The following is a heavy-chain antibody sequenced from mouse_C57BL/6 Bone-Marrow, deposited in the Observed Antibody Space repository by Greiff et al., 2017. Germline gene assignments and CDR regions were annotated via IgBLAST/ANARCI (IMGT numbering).Heavy chain of an antibody. Sequence: VQLQQPGAELVKPGASVKLSCKASGYTFTSYWMHWVKQRPGRGLEWIGRIDPNSGGTTYNEKFKSKATLTVNQPSSTAYMQLSSLASEDSAGYYCARQVLRGGYFDVWGTGTTVTVSS. CDR2: IDPNSGGT. D-gene: IGHD1-1*01. V-gene: IGHV1-72*01. CDR3: ARQVLRGGYFDV. CDR1: GYTFTSYW. J-gene: IGHJ1*03.